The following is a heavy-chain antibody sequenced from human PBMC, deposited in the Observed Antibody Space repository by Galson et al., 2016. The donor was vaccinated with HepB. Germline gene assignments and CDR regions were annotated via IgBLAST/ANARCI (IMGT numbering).Heavy chain of an antibody. CDR2: ISNDGYYE. CDR1: GFTFSSYA. V-gene: IGHV3-30-3*01. J-gene: IGHJ4*02. D-gene: IGHD6-19*01. CDR3: ARVEPNSGWDGHY. Sequence: SLRLSCAASGFTFSSYAMHWVRQAPGKGPEWVAVISNDGYYEYYADSVKGRFTISRDNSKNILYLQLKNLGPEDTAVYYCARVEPNSGWDGHYWGQGTLVTVSS.